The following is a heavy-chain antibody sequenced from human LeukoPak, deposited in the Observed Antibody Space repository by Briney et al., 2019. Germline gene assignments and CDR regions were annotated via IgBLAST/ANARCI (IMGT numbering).Heavy chain of an antibody. J-gene: IGHJ6*04. D-gene: IGHD3-10*02. CDR2: ISSSGSTI. Sequence: GGSLRLSCAVSGFTFSSYEMNWVRQAPGKGQEWVSYISSSGSTIYYADSVKDRFTISRDNAKNSLYLQMNSLRAEDTAVYYCAELGITMIGGVWGKGTTVTISS. CDR3: AELGITMIGGV. V-gene: IGHV3-48*03. CDR1: GFTFSSYE.